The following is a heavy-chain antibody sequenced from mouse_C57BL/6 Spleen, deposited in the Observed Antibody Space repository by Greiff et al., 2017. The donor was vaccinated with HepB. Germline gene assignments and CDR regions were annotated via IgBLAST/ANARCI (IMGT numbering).Heavy chain of an antibody. CDR3: ASLLFFAY. J-gene: IGHJ3*01. CDR2: ISSGSSTI. Sequence: EVKLVESGGGLVKPGGSLKLSCAASGFTFSDYGMHWVRQAPEKGLEWVAYISSGSSTIYYADTVKGRFTISRDNAKNTLSLQMTSLRSEDTAMYYCASLLFFAYWGQGTLVTVSA. V-gene: IGHV5-17*01. D-gene: IGHD6-2*01. CDR1: GFTFSDYG.